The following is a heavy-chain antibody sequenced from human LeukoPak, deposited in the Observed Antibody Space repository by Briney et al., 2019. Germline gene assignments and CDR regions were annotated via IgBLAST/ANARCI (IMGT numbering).Heavy chain of an antibody. CDR3: ARDWGVEARADYMDV. V-gene: IGHV4-59*01. CDR1: GGSISNKY. J-gene: IGHJ6*03. Sequence: PSETLSLTCTVSGGSISNKYWSWIRQPPGKGLEWIGYIYYSGSTNYNPSLKSRVTILVDTSKNQFSLKLSSGTAADTAVYFCARDWGVEARADYMDVWGKGTTVTVSS. D-gene: IGHD6-6*01. CDR2: IYYSGST.